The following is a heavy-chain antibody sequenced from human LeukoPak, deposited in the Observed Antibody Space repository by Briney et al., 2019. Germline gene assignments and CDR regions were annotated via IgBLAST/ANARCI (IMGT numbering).Heavy chain of an antibody. D-gene: IGHD3-10*01. Sequence: SETLSLTCTVSGGSISSSSYYWGWIRQPPGKGLEWIGSIYYSGSTYYNPSLKSRVTISVDTSKNQSSLKLSSVTAADTAVYYCAIPYSGSEGGGFDPWGQGTLVTVSS. CDR1: GGSISSSSYY. J-gene: IGHJ5*02. V-gene: IGHV4-39*07. CDR3: AIPYSGSEGGGFDP. CDR2: IYYSGST.